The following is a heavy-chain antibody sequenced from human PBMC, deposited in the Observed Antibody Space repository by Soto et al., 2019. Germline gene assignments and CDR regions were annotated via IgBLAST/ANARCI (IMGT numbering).Heavy chain of an antibody. CDR1: GGSISSGGYY. J-gene: IGHJ5*02. D-gene: IGHD2-2*01. Sequence: QVQLQESGPGLVKPSQTLSLTCTVSGGSISSGGYYWSWIRQHPGKGLEWIGYIYYSGGTYYNPSLKSRVTISVDTSKNQFSLKLSSVTAADTAVYYCARGRLVPDPAINWFDPWGQGTLVTVSS. CDR2: IYYSGGT. V-gene: IGHV4-31*03. CDR3: ARGRLVPDPAINWFDP.